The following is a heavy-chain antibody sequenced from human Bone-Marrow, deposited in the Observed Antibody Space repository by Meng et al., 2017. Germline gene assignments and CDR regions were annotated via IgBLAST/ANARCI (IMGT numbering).Heavy chain of an antibody. CDR2: ISWNSGSI. CDR1: GFTFDDYA. V-gene: IGHV3-9*01. Sequence: SLKISCAASGFTFDDYAMHWVRQAPGKGLEWVSGISWNSGSIGYADSVKGRFTISRDNAKNSLYLQMNSLRAEDTAVYYCARDLWVDGSEMDDAFDIWGQGTMVTVSS. J-gene: IGHJ3*02. D-gene: IGHD3-10*01. CDR3: ARDLWVDGSEMDDAFDI.